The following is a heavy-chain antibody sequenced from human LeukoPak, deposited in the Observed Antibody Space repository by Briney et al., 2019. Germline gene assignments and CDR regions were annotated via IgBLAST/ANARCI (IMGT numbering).Heavy chain of an antibody. CDR2: ITASGGNT. J-gene: IGHJ6*03. CDR3: AKLQAQNYDFWSGDNYYYYYYMDV. Sequence: GGSLRLSCAASGFTFSSYAMGWVRQAPGKGLEWVSAITASGGNTYYADSVKGRFTISRDNSKNTLYLQVNSLRAEDTAVYYCAKLQAQNYDFWSGDNYYYYYYMDVWGKGTTVTVSS. V-gene: IGHV3-23*01. CDR1: GFTFSSYA. D-gene: IGHD3-3*01.